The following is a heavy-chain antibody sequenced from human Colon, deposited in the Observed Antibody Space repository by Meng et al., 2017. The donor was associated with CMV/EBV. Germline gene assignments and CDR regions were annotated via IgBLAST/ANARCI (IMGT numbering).Heavy chain of an antibody. CDR1: GFTFDDYV. CDR2: INWNAGSL. J-gene: IGHJ5*01. Sequence: CVGSGFTFDDYVMAWVRQAPGKRLEWVAGINWNAGSLAHADSVKGRFTISRDNAKNALYLEMNSLRADDTAFYHCARDGGSYLELDSWGRGTLVTVSS. V-gene: IGHV3-20*01. CDR3: ARDGGSYLELDS. D-gene: IGHD1-26*01.